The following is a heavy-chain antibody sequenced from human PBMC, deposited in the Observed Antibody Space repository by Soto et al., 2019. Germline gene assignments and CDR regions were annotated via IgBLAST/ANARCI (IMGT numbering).Heavy chain of an antibody. CDR1: GGSIRSGGYY. V-gene: IGHV4-31*02. D-gene: IGHD5-18*01. CDR2: IYYSGNT. CDR3: ARDRLMATAGTARHYFGLDV. Sequence: SETLSLTCTVSGGSIRSGGYYWSWVRQNPRRGLEWIGNIYYSGNTYYNPSLKSRLTISVDTSKNQFSPNLSSVTAADTAVYYCARDRLMATAGTARHYFGLDVWGQGTTVTVSS. J-gene: IGHJ6*02.